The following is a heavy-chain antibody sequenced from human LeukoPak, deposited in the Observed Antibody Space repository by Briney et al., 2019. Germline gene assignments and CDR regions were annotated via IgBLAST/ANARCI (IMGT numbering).Heavy chain of an antibody. D-gene: IGHD3-16*02. Sequence: AGGSLRLSCAASGFTFSSYSMNWVRQAPGKGLEWVSSISSSSSYIYYADSVKGRFTISRDNAKNSLYLQMNSLRAEDTAVYYCARDGTYDYVWGSYPPPNDYWGQGTLVTVSS. CDR3: ARDGTYDYVWGSYPPPNDY. CDR1: GFTFSSYS. J-gene: IGHJ4*02. V-gene: IGHV3-21*01. CDR2: ISSSSSYI.